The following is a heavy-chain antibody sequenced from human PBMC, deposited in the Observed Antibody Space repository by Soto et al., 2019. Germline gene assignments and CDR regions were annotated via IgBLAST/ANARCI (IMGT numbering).Heavy chain of an antibody. CDR3: AKAPGMGDY. CDR1: GFTFDDYA. Sequence: GGSLRLSCAASGFTFDDYAMHWVRQAPGKGLEWVSGISWNSGSIGYADSVKGRFTISRDNAKNSLYLQMNSLRAEDTALYYCAKAPGMGDYWGQGTLVTVSS. V-gene: IGHV3-9*01. D-gene: IGHD6-13*01. CDR2: ISWNSGSI. J-gene: IGHJ4*02.